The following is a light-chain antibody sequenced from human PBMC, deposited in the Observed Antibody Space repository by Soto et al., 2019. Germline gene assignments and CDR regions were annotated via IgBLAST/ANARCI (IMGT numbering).Light chain of an antibody. V-gene: IGKV1-27*01. J-gene: IGKJ4*01. CDR1: LPISNY. Sequence: DIQITHWRSSLHPSXGDRVTTTXXASLPISNYLAWYQQKPGKIPNLLIYAASTLQAGVPSRFSGSGSGTDFTLTISSLQPEDVAAYYCQKYNSAPLTFGGGTKVDNK. CDR2: AAS. CDR3: QKYNSAPLT.